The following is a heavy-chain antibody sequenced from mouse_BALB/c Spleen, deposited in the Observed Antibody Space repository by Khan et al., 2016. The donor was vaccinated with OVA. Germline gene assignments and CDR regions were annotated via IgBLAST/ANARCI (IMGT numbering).Heavy chain of an antibody. CDR1: GFTFSAYG. V-gene: IGHV5-6*01. CDR3: ESHLTGSFAY. J-gene: IGHJ3*01. D-gene: IGHD4-1*01. Sequence: EVELVESGGDLVRPGGSLKLSCAASGFTFSAYGMSCVRQSPDKRLVWFATIISDGYYTYYPDSLKGRFTISRDNAKNTLYLQMRSLKSEDTAMYYCESHLTGSFAYWGQGTLVTVSA. CDR2: IISDGYYT.